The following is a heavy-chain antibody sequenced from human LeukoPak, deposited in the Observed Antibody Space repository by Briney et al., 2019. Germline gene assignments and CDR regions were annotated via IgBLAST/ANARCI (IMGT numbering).Heavy chain of an antibody. J-gene: IGHJ4*02. CDR2: INTSGST. CDR3: VRGGPSYDFWSGYGY. D-gene: IGHD3-3*01. Sequence: SETLSLTCTVSGGSISSYYWSWIRQPAGKGLEWIGRINTSGSTTYNPSLKSRVTMSVDTSKNQFSLEVNSVTAADTAVYYCVRGGPSYDFWSGYGYWGQGTLATVSS. CDR1: GGSISSYY. V-gene: IGHV4-4*07.